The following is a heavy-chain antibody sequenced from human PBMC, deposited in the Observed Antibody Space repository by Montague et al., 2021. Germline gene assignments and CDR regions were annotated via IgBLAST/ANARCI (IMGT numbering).Heavy chain of an antibody. J-gene: IGHJ4*02. CDR1: GDSLSSVGYS. CDR3: ARGRLATGDFDY. V-gene: IGHV4-31*03. CDR2: IYYSGST. Sequence: TLSLTCTVSGDSLSSVGYSWTWICQHPGKGLEWIGYIYYSGSTYYNLSLKSRVTISGDTSKNHFSLRLTSVTAADTAVYYCARGRLATGDFDYWGQGTLVTVSS. D-gene: IGHD6-13*01.